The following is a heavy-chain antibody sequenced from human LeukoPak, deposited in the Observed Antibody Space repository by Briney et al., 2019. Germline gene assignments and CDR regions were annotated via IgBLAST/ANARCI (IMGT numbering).Heavy chain of an antibody. Sequence: PGGFLRLSCVASGFTFSSRGMHWVRQAPGKGLEWVAVIWYDGSNKYYADSVKGRFTISRDNSKNTLYLEMSSLRAEDTAVYYCTSFEYWGQGTLVTVSS. CDR3: TSFEY. J-gene: IGHJ4*02. CDR2: IWYDGSNK. CDR1: GFTFSSRG. V-gene: IGHV3-33*01.